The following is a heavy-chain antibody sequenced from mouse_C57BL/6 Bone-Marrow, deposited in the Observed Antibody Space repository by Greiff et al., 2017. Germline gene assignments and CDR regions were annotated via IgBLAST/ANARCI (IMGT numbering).Heavy chain of an antibody. Sequence: VQLQQPGAELVKPGASVKLSCKASGYTFTSYWMQWVKQRPGQGLEWIGEIDPSDSYTNYNQKFKGKATLTVDTSSRTAYMQLSRRTSEDSAVYYCAREGGLSGDFDYWGQGTTLTVST. J-gene: IGHJ2*01. D-gene: IGHD3-1*01. CDR3: AREGGLSGDFDY. CDR2: IDPSDSYT. CDR1: GYTFTSYW. V-gene: IGHV1-50*01.